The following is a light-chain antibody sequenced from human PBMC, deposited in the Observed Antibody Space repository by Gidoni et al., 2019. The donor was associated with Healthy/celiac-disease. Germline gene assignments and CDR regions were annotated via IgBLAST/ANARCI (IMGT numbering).Light chain of an antibody. CDR2: AAS. J-gene: IGKJ4*01. Sequence: QMTQSPSSVSAPVGDRVTITCRASQGISSYLDWYQQKPGKAPKLLIYAASSLQSGVPSRFSGSGSGTDFTLTISSLQPEDFATYYCQQANSFPLTFGGGTKVEIK. V-gene: IGKV1D-12*01. CDR3: QQANSFPLT. CDR1: QGISSY.